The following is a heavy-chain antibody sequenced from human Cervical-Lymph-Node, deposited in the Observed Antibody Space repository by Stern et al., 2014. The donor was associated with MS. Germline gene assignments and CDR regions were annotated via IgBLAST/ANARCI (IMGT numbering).Heavy chain of an antibody. CDR3: ASAHYTASWCDY. J-gene: IGHJ4*02. Sequence: QVQLLQSGPEVRKPGSSVKVSCKASGGTFKNLAFTWVRQAPGQGLEWIGRITPLFGTSDYAQKFQDRVTLTADKSTTTAYMELSGLRSDDTAVYYCASAHYTASWCDYWGQGALVTVSS. D-gene: IGHD2-2*02. V-gene: IGHV1-69*06. CDR2: ITPLFGTS. CDR1: GGTFKNLA.